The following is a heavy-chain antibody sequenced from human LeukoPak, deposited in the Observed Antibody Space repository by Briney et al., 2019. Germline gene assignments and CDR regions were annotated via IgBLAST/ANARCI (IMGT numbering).Heavy chain of an antibody. CDR2: IYSGGST. CDR1: GFTVSSNY. V-gene: IGHV3-53*05. J-gene: IGHJ4*02. D-gene: IGHD1-20*01. CDR3: ARDRVYNWNYFDY. Sequence: GGSLRLSCAASGFTVSSNYMSWVRQAPVKGLEWVSVIYSGGSTYYADSVKGRFTTSRDNSKNTLYLQMNSLRAEDTAVYYCARDRVYNWNYFDYWGQGTLVTVSS.